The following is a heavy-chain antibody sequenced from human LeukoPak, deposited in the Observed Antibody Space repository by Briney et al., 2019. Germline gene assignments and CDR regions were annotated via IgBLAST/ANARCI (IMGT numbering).Heavy chain of an antibody. D-gene: IGHD4-17*01. Sequence: PSQTLSLTCTVSGGSISSGGYYWSWIRQHPGKGLEWIGYIYYSGSTYYNPSLKTRVTISVDTSMNQFSLKLSSVTAADTAVYYCARSDGDYHWYFDLWGRGTLVTVSS. V-gene: IGHV4-31*03. CDR3: ARSDGDYHWYFDL. J-gene: IGHJ2*01. CDR2: IYYSGST. CDR1: GGSISSGGYY.